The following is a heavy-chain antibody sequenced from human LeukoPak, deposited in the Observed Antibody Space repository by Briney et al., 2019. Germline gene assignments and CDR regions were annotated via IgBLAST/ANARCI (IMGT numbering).Heavy chain of an antibody. CDR3: AREYSAFDY. J-gene: IGHJ4*02. V-gene: IGHV4-61*08. CDR1: GDPINIHTDYK. D-gene: IGHD5-12*01. Sequence: SETPSLTCTVSGDPINIHTDYKWTWIRQPPGKGLEWIGYVYYTGNTNYNPSFQSRVTISVDTSKNQFSLKLTSVTAADTAVYHCAREYSAFDYCGQGTLVTVSS. CDR2: VYYTGNT.